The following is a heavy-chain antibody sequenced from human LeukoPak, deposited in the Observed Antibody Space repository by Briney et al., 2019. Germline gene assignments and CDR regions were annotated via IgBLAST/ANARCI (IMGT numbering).Heavy chain of an antibody. V-gene: IGHV3-53*01. D-gene: IGHD3-3*01. J-gene: IGHJ4*02. Sequence: GGSLRLSCEVSGFPVRSRYMTWVRQPPGEGLECVAVTYSGGTTYHIDSVKGRFTISRDISKSTMYLEMNNLRVEDTATYYCASLEGGPSDGRWGQGTLVIVSS. CDR3: ASLEGGPSDGR. CDR1: GFPVRSRY. CDR2: TYSGGTT.